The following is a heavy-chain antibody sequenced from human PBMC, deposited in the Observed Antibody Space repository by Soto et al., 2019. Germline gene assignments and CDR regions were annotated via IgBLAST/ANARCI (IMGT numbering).Heavy chain of an antibody. V-gene: IGHV1-3*01. CDR1: GYTFSNYA. CDR2: INAGNGDT. J-gene: IGHJ6*02. D-gene: IGHD6-13*01. CDR3: ARDPRAAAVFYYGMDV. Sequence: QVQLVQSGAEVKKPGASVKVSCKASGYTFSNYALYWVRQAPGQRLEWMGWINAGNGDTKYSQKSQGRVTITTDTSASTAYMELSSLRSEDTAIYYCARDPRAAAVFYYGMDVWGQGTTVTVSS.